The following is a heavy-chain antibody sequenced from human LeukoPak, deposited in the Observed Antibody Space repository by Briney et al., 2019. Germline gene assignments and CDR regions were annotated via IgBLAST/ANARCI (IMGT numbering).Heavy chain of an antibody. CDR3: ARDRRIVGATRWWDY. CDR2: INPNSGGT. V-gene: IGHV1-2*02. J-gene: IGHJ4*02. CDR1: GYTFTGYY. Sequence: ASVKVSCKASGYTFTGYYMHWVRQAPGQGLEWMGWINPNSGGTNYAQKFQGRVTMTRDTSISTAYMELSRLRSDDTAVYYCARDRRIVGATRWWDYWGQGTLVTVSS. D-gene: IGHD1-26*01.